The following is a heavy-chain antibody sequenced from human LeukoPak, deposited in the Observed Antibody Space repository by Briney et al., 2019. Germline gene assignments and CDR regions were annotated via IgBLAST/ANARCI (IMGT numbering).Heavy chain of an antibody. CDR3: ARDITTSGYYYYGMDV. D-gene: IGHD4-11*01. J-gene: IGHJ6*02. Sequence: GGSLRLSCAASGFTFSSYAMHWVRQAPGKGLEWVAVISYDGSNKYYADSVKGRFTISRDNSKNTLYLQMNSLRAEDTAVYYCARDITTSGYYYYGMDVWGQGITVTVSS. V-gene: IGHV3-30*04. CDR2: ISYDGSNK. CDR1: GFTFSSYA.